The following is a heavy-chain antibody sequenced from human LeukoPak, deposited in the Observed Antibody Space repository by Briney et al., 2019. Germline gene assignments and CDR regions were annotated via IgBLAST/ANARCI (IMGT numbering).Heavy chain of an antibody. V-gene: IGHV1-8*01. CDR2: MNPNSGNT. D-gene: IGHD6-13*01. Sequence: GASVKVSCKASGYTFTSYDISWVRQATGQGLEWMGWMNPNSGNTGYAQKFQGRVAMTRNTSITTAYMELSSLRAEDTAIYYCAKLPGGLYSSSWIDFWGQGTLVTVSS. CDR3: AKLPGGLYSSSWIDF. CDR1: GYTFTSYD. J-gene: IGHJ4*02.